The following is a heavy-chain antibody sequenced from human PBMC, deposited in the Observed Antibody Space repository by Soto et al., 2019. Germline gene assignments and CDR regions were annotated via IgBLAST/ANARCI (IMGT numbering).Heavy chain of an antibody. V-gene: IGHV3-30*18. CDR3: AKSAVWSVSTVTTGIDY. Sequence: QVQLVESGGGVVQPGRSLRLSCAASGLTFSSYGMHWVRQAPGKGLEWVAVVSYDGSNKYYADSVNGRFTISRDNSKNTLYLQMNSLRAEDTAVYYCAKSAVWSVSTVTTGIDYWGQGTLVTVSS. CDR2: VSYDGSNK. J-gene: IGHJ4*02. CDR1: GLTFSSYG. D-gene: IGHD4-17*01.